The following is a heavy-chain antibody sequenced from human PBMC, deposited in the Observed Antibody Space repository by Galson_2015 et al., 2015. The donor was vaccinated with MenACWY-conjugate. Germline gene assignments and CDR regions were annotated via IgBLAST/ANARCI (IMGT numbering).Heavy chain of an antibody. CDR3: ASPDTSGWSKAFAI. CDR1: GFTFSTYG. CDR2: VGDDGSAK. D-gene: IGHD6-19*01. J-gene: IGHJ3*02. V-gene: IGHV3-30*03. Sequence: SLRLSCAASGFTFSTYGMHWVRQAPGKGLEWVAVVGDDGSAKVYADSVKGRFTVSRDNSKNTLYLQMNSLRIEDTAVYYCASPDTSGWSKAFAIWGQGTMVTVSS.